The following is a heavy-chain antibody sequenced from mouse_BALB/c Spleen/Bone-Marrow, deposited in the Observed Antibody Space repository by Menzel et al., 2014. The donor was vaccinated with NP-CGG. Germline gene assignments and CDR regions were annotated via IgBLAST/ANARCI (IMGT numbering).Heavy chain of an antibody. CDR2: IRYDASN. J-gene: IGHJ2*01. V-gene: IGHV3-6*02. D-gene: IGHD2-13*01. CDR1: GYSITSGYY. Sequence: ESGPGLVKPSQSLSLTCSVTGYSITSGYYWDWIRQVPGNNLEWMGYIRYDASNNYNPSLKNRISITRDTSKNQFFLKFNSVTTEDTATYYCSRGGDYFFDYWYQGSPLTVSS. CDR3: SRGGDYFFDY.